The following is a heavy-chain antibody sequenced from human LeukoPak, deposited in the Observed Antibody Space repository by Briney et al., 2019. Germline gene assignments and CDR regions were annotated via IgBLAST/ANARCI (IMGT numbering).Heavy chain of an antibody. V-gene: IGHV1-2*02. J-gene: IGHJ5*02. CDR1: GYTFTGYF. CDR3: ARMDLGSGDSIGFDP. CDR2: INPNIGDA. Sequence: ASVKVSCKASGYTFTGYFMHWVRQAPGQGLEWMGWINPNIGDASYAQKFQGRVTMTRDRSINTAYMELRSLTSDDTAVYYCARMDLGSGDSIGFDPWRQGPLVTVPS. D-gene: IGHD2-15*01.